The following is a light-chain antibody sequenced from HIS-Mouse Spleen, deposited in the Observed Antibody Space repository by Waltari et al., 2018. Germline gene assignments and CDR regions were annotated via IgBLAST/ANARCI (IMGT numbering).Light chain of an antibody. V-gene: IGLV1-40*01. Sequence: SSSNIGAGYDVHWYQQLPGTAPKLLIYGNSNRPSGVPDRFSGSKSGTSASLAITGLQAEDEADYYCQSYDSSLSAHYVFGTGTKVTVL. CDR2: GNS. CDR1: SSNIGAGYD. J-gene: IGLJ1*01. CDR3: QSYDSSLSAHYV.